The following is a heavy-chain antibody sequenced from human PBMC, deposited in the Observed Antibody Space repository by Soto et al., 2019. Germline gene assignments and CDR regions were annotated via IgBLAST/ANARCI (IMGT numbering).Heavy chain of an antibody. Sequence: AASVKVSCKASGYTFTSYGISWVRQAPGQGLEWMGWISAYNGNTNYAQKLQGRVTMTTDTSTSTAYMELRSLRSDDTAVYYCARDRLCGGDCYLAWFDPWGQGTLVTVSS. CDR2: ISAYNGNT. CDR1: GYTFTSYG. CDR3: ARDRLCGGDCYLAWFDP. V-gene: IGHV1-18*01. J-gene: IGHJ5*02. D-gene: IGHD2-21*02.